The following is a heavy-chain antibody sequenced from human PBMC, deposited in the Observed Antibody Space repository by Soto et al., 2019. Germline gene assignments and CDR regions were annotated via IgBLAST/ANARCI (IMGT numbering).Heavy chain of an antibody. V-gene: IGHV1-69*06. CDR1: GGTFSSYA. D-gene: IGHD3-9*01. CDR3: ARSTYYDILTGSYYYYAMDV. J-gene: IGHJ6*02. Sequence: SVKVSCKASGGTFSSYAISWVRQAPGQGLEWMGGIIPIFGTANYAQKFQGRVTITADKSTSTAYMELSSLRSEDTAVYYCARSTYYDILTGSYYYYAMDVWGQGTTVTVSS. CDR2: IIPIFGTA.